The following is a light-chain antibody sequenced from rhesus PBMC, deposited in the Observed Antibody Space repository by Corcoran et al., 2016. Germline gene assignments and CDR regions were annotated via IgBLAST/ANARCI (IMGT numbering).Light chain of an antibody. CDR3: QHGYGTPFT. Sequence: DIQMTQSPSSLSASVGDRVTITCRASENVNNYLNWYQQKPGKAPKLLIYKASTLQSGVPSRFSGSGSGTDYTFTISGLQPEDVATYYCQHGYGTPFTFGPGTKLDIK. CDR1: ENVNNY. V-gene: IGKV1-74*01. CDR2: KAS. J-gene: IGKJ3*01.